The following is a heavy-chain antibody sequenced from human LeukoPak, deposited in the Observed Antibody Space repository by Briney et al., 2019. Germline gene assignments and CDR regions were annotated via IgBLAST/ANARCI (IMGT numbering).Heavy chain of an antibody. D-gene: IGHD3-16*02. CDR3: AREQQLSD. CDR2: ISSSSSTI. J-gene: IGHJ4*02. V-gene: IGHV3-48*02. Sequence: GGSLRLSCATSGFTFSSYSMNWVRQAPGKGLEWVSYISSSSSTIHYADSVKGRFTISRDNTKNSLYLQMNSLRDEDTAVYYCAREQQLSDWGQGTLVAVSS. CDR1: GFTFSSYS.